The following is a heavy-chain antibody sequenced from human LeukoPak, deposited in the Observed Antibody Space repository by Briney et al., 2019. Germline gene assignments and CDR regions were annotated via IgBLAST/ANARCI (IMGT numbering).Heavy chain of an antibody. CDR1: GFTFSSYA. CDR3: AKDLSVDTAMVNDY. V-gene: IGHV3-23*01. Sequence: GGSLRLSCAASGFTFSSYAMSWVRQAPGKGLEWVSAISGSGGSTYYADSVKGRLTISRDNSKNTLYLQMNSLRAEDTAVYYCAKDLSVDTAMVNDYWGQGTLVTVSS. J-gene: IGHJ4*02. CDR2: ISGSGGST. D-gene: IGHD5-18*01.